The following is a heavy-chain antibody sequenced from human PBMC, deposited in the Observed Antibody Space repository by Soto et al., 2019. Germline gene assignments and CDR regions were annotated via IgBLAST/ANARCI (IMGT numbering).Heavy chain of an antibody. CDR1: GFTFSSYS. D-gene: IGHD6-6*01. CDR2: ISSSSSYI. J-gene: IGHJ6*02. CDR3: ARSSIALYGMDV. Sequence: GGSLRLSCAASGFTFSSYSMNWVRQAPGKGLEWVSSISSSSSYIYYADSVKGRFTISRDNAKNSLYLQMNSLRAEDTAVYYCARSSIALYGMDVWGQGTTVTVSS. V-gene: IGHV3-21*01.